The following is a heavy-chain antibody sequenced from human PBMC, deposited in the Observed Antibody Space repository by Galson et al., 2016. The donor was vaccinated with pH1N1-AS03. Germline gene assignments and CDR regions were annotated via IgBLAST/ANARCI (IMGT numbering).Heavy chain of an antibody. V-gene: IGHV4-59*02. D-gene: IGHD6-13*01. CDR3: AREGAAADPDDS. J-gene: IGHJ4*02. CDR1: GGSVSSHY. Sequence: SETLSLTCTVSGGSVSSHYWSWIRQSPGKGLEWIGYVYDRVNTNYNPSLKSRVTISVDTSKNQFSLNLYSVTAADTAVYYCAREGAAADPDDSWGQGTLVTVSS. CDR2: VYDRVNT.